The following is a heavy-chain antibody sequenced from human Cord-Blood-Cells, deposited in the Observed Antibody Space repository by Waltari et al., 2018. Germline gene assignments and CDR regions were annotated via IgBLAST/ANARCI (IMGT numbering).Heavy chain of an antibody. CDR1: GGTFSSYA. V-gene: IGHV1-69*01. J-gene: IGHJ1*01. CDR3: ASGDCGGDCYSEYFQH. D-gene: IGHD2-21*01. Sequence: QVQLVQSGAEVKKPGSSVKVSCKASGGTFSSYAISWVRQAPGQGLEWMGGIIHIFGTASYAQKFQGRVTITADESTRTAYMELSSLRSEDTAVYYCASGDCGGDCYSEYFQHWGQGTLVTVSS. CDR2: IIHIFGTA.